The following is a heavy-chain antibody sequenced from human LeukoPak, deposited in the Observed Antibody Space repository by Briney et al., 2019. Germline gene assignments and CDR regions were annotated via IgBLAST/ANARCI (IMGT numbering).Heavy chain of an antibody. J-gene: IGHJ6*02. Sequence: GGSLRLSCAASGFTFSSYATSWVRQAPGKGLEWVSAISGSGGSTYYADSVKGRFTISRDNSKNTLYLQMNSLRAEDTAVYYCAKGEQLAYYYYYGMDVWGQGTTVTVSS. D-gene: IGHD6-6*01. CDR1: GFTFSSYA. CDR2: ISGSGGST. V-gene: IGHV3-23*01. CDR3: AKGEQLAYYYYYGMDV.